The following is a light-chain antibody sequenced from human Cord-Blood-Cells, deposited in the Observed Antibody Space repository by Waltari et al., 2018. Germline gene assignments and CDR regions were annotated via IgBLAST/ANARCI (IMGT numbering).Light chain of an antibody. CDR2: LGS. CDR3: MQALQTPL. J-gene: IGKJ4*01. V-gene: IGKV2-28*01. Sequence: DIVMTQSPLSLPVTPGEPASISCRSSQSLLHSNGYKYLDWYLQKPGQSPQLLIYLGSNRASGVPDRFSGSGSGTDFTLKISRVEAEDVGVYYCMQALQTPLFGGGTKVEIK. CDR1: QSLLHSNGYKY.